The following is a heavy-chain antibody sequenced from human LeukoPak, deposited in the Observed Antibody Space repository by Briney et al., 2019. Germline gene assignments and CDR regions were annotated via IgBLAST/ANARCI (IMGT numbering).Heavy chain of an antibody. CDR1: GFTFSDYY. CDR3: ERGHLSRWYDSFHY. D-gene: IGHD6-13*01. J-gene: IGHJ4*02. CDR2: ISSSGSTI. Sequence: AGGSLRLSCAASGFTFSDYYMMWIRHAPGKGLEGVSYISSSGSTIYYADSVKGRFSISRDNAKNSVYLQMNSLSAEDTAVYYCERGHLSRWYDSFHYWGEGTLVPVP. V-gene: IGHV3-11*04.